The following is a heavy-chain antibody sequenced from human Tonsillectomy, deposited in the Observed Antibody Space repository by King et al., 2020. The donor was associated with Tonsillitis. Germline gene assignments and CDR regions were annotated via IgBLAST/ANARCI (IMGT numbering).Heavy chain of an antibody. D-gene: IGHD3-22*01. CDR3: AKESRREVQYNYDASGSTPSFFVS. CDR2: ISGGGGFT. V-gene: IGHV3-23*04. Sequence: QLVQSGGGLVQPGGSLRPSCAASGFTFRNYALNWVRQAPGKGLEWVSVISGGGGFTYYADSVKGRFSISRDNSKNTLYLHMKSLRAEDTAVYYCAKESRREVQYNYDASGSTPSFFVSWGQGTLVTVSS. J-gene: IGHJ4*02. CDR1: GFTFRNYA.